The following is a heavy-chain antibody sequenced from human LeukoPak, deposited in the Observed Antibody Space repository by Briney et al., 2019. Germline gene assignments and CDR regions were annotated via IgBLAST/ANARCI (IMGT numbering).Heavy chain of an antibody. CDR2: MKRDGSEI. D-gene: IGHD2-15*01. CDR1: GFTFSTYW. Sequence: GGSLRLSCSASGFTFSTYWMSWVRQAPGKGLEWVANMKRDGSEIYYVDSVRGRFTISRDNARNSLYLQMNSLRAEDTAVYYCAQKGGADNWGQGTLVTVSS. V-gene: IGHV3-7*01. CDR3: AQKGGADN. J-gene: IGHJ4*02.